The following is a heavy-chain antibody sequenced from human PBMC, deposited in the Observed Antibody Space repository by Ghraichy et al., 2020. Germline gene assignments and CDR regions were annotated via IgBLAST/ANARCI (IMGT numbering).Heavy chain of an antibody. V-gene: IGHV3-13*01. CDR1: GFTFSTYD. CDR2: IGAAGDT. D-gene: IGHD4-23*01. J-gene: IGHJ4*02. CDR3: ARARDSHCLGGICSYDFDY. Sequence: RGYLRLSCAASGFTFSTYDIHWVRQATGKGLEWVSGIGAAGDTYYPGSVKGRFTISRENAKNSLYLQLNSLRAGDTAVYYCARARDSHCLGGICSYDFDYWGQGTLVTVSS.